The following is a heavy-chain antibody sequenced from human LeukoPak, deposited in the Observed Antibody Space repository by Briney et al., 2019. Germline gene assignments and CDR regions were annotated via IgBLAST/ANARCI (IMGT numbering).Heavy chain of an antibody. Sequence: GGSLRLSCGASGFXFSSYAISWVRQAPGKGLKWVSAISGSGGSTYYADSVKGRFTISRDNSKNTLYLQMNSLRAEDTAVYYCAKDTIDIVVVVAAAHKGDAFDIWGQGTMVTVSS. V-gene: IGHV3-23*01. CDR2: ISGSGGST. D-gene: IGHD2-15*01. J-gene: IGHJ3*02. CDR3: AKDTIDIVVVVAAAHKGDAFDI. CDR1: GFXFSSYA.